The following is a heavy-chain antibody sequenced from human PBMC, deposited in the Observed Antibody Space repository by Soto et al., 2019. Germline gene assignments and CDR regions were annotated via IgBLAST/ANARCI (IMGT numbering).Heavy chain of an antibody. Sequence: VSCNASGNTLTNNVIHVLPQTPEQRLYWMGWIHTAKGNTKYSQKFEARVTLTRDTAASTAYMELNSLRSDDTAVYYCARDLIWTYTWNSARLNGLGPWGQATLVT. J-gene: IGHJ5*02. V-gene: IGHV1-3*04. CDR3: ARDLIWTYTWNSARLNGLGP. D-gene: IGHD1-20*01. CDR2: IHTAKGNT. CDR1: GNTLTNNV.